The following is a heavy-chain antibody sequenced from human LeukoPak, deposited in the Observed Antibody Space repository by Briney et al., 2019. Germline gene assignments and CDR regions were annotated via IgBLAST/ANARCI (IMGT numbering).Heavy chain of an antibody. CDR3: ARGDHYDFWSGLRVYGMDV. D-gene: IGHD3-3*01. V-gene: IGHV1-8*01. J-gene: IGHJ6*02. CDR1: GYTFTSYD. CDR2: MNHNSGNT. Sequence: ASVKVSCKASGYTFTSYDINWVRQATGQGLEWMGWMNHNSGNTGYAQKFQGRVTMTRNTSISTAYMELSSLRSEDTAVYYCARGDHYDFWSGLRVYGMDVWGQGTTVTVSS.